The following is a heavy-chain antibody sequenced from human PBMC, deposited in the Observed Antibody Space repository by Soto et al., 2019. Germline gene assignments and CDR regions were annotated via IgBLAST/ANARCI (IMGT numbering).Heavy chain of an antibody. CDR2: IWYDGSNK. V-gene: IGHV3-33*01. Sequence: PGGSLRLSCAASGFTFSSYGMHWVRQAPGKGLEWVAVIWYDGSNKYYADSVKGRFTISRDNSKNTLYLQMNSLRAEDMAVYYCARGDGYNVYYFDYWGQGTLVTVSS. D-gene: IGHD5-12*01. CDR3: ARGDGYNVYYFDY. J-gene: IGHJ4*02. CDR1: GFTFSSYG.